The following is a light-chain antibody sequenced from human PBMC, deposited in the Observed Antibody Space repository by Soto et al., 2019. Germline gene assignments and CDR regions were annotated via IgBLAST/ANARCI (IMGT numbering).Light chain of an antibody. Sequence: QSVLTQPPSVSAAPGQKVTISCSGSSSNIGKNYVFWYQQLPGTAPKLLIYENNKRPSGIPDRFSGSKSGTSATLGITGLQTEDEADYYCETWDSSLSAGGVFGGGTKLTVL. J-gene: IGLJ3*02. CDR3: ETWDSSLSAGGV. CDR1: SSNIGKNY. CDR2: ENN. V-gene: IGLV1-51*02.